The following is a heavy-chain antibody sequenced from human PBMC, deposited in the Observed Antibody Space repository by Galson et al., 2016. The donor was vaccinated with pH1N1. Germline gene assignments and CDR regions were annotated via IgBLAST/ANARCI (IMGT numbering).Heavy chain of an antibody. CDR3: ASRSSGQLHFDY. V-gene: IGHV1-46*01. D-gene: IGHD3-22*01. CDR1: GYTFITYY. J-gene: IGHJ4*02. CDR2: INPSDVST. Sequence: SVKVSCKASGYTFITYYIHWVRQAPGQGLEWLGIINPSDVSTTYAQKFQGRVTMTRDTSTSTVYMELSSLRSEDTAVYYCASRSSGQLHFDYWGQGTLVTVSS.